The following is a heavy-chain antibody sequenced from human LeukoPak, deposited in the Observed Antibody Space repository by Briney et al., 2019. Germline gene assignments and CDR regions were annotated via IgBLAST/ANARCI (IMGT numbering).Heavy chain of an antibody. CDR2: INPNSGGT. Sequence: GASVKVSCKASGYTFTGYYIHWVRQAPGQGLEWMGWINPNSGGTNYAQKFQGRVTMTRDTSISTAYMELSRLRSDDTAAYYCARDEEYCSGGSCYLVRYYYYGMDVWGQGTTVTVSS. CDR3: ARDEEYCSGGSCYLVRYYYYGMDV. CDR1: GYTFTGYY. V-gene: IGHV1-2*02. J-gene: IGHJ6*02. D-gene: IGHD2-15*01.